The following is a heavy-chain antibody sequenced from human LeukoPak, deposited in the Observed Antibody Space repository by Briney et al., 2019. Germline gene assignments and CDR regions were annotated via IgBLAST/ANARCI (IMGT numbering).Heavy chain of an antibody. CDR3: AKGPLDSLFAPRGYSGSHQVPY. Sequence: QSGGSLRLSCAASGFTFSSYAMSWVRQAPGKGLEWVSAISGSGGSTYYADSVKGRFTISRDNSKNTLYLQMNSLRAEDTAVYYCAKGPLDSLFAPRGYSGSHQVPYWGQGTLVTVSS. J-gene: IGHJ4*02. V-gene: IGHV3-23*01. CDR1: GFTFSSYA. D-gene: IGHD1-26*01. CDR2: ISGSGGST.